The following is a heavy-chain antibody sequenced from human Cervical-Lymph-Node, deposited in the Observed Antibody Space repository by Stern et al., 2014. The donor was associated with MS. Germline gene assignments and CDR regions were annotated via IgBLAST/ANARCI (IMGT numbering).Heavy chain of an antibody. CDR1: GYTFTSYW. J-gene: IGHJ4*02. V-gene: IGHV5-51*01. Sequence: EVQLVESGPEVKRPGESVKISCKASGYTFTSYWIGWVRQMPGKGLEWIPIISPVGPDMRYTPSCQGLVTIPADKASSPACLQWNNLKASDTAIYYCARQRYFDYWGQGTLVTGSS. CDR3: ARQRYFDY. CDR2: ISPVGPDM.